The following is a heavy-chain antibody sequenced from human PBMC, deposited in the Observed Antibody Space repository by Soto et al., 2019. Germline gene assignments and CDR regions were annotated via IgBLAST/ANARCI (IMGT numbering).Heavy chain of an antibody. CDR3: ARDPLGFESSRWYGHWFDP. J-gene: IGHJ5*02. CDR1: GFTFSDYY. D-gene: IGHD6-13*01. V-gene: IGHV3-11*01. Sequence: GGSLRLSCAASGFTFSDYYMSWIRQAPGKGLEWVSYISSSGSTIYYADSVKGRFTISRDNAKNSLYLQMNSLRAEDTAVYYCARDPLGFESSRWYGHWFDPWGQGTLVTVSS. CDR2: ISSSGSTI.